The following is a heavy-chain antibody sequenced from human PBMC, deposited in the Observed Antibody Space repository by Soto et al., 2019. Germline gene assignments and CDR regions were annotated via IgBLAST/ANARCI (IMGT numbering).Heavy chain of an antibody. J-gene: IGHJ5*02. Sequence: SETLSLTCTGSGGSISSYYWSWIRQPPGKGLEWIGYIYYSGSTNYNPSLKSRVTISVDTSKNQFSLKLSSVTAADTAVYYCARWLGSYSNWFDPWGQGTLVTVSS. CDR3: ARWLGSYSNWFDP. CDR2: IYYSGST. CDR1: GGSISSYY. V-gene: IGHV4-59*12. D-gene: IGHD3-10*01.